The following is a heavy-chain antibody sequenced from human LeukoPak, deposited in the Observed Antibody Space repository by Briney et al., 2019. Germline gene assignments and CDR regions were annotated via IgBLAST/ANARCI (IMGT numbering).Heavy chain of an antibody. CDR2: IYYSGST. CDR3: ARHIRNYYDSSGYIPPRWFDP. J-gene: IGHJ5*02. Sequence: PSETLSLTCTVSGGSISSSSYYWGWIRQPPGKGLEWIGSIYYSGSTYYNPSLKSRVTISVDTSKNQFSLKLSSVTAADTAVYYCARHIRNYYDSSGYIPPRWFDPWGQGTLVTVSS. CDR1: GGSISSSSYY. V-gene: IGHV4-39*01. D-gene: IGHD3-22*01.